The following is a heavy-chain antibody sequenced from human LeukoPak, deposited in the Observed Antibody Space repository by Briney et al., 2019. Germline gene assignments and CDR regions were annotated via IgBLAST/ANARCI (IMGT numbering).Heavy chain of an antibody. CDR1: GSTFSSYW. D-gene: IGHD3-10*01. J-gene: IGHJ4*02. Sequence: PGGSVRLSCAASGSTFSSYWMSWLRQAPGKGLEWVANIKQDGSEKYYVDSVKGRFTISRDNAKNSLYLQMNSLRAEDTAVYYCASQYLYYYGYYRGYFDYWGQGTLVTVSS. CDR3: ASQYLYYYGYYRGYFDY. V-gene: IGHV3-7*01. CDR2: IKQDGSEK.